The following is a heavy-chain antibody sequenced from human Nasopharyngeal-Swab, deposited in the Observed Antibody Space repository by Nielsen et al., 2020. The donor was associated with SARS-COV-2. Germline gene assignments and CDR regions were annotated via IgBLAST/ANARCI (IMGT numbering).Heavy chain of an antibody. CDR3: ARDAARSWYNWFDS. J-gene: IGHJ5*01. D-gene: IGHD6-13*01. Sequence: SLKISCAASGFTFDDYAMHWVRQAPGKGLEWVSGISWNSGTIGYADSVKGRFTISRDNAKNSLFLQMNSLRTEDTALYYCARDAARSWYNWFDSWGQGTLVTVSS. CDR1: GFTFDDYA. V-gene: IGHV3-9*01. CDR2: ISWNSGTI.